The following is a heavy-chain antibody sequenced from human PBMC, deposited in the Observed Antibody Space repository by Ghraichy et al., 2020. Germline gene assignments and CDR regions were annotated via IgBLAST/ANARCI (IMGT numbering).Heavy chain of an antibody. CDR3: ARDVNWGGEDYFDY. V-gene: IGHV4-30-2*01. J-gene: IGHJ4*02. CDR2: IYHSGST. CDR1: GGSISSGGYS. Sequence: SETLSLTCAVSGGSISSGGYSWSWIRQPPGKGLEWIGYIYHSGSTYYNPSLKSRVTISVDRSKNQFSLKLSSVTAADTAVYYCARDVNWGGEDYFDYWGQGTLVTVSS. D-gene: IGHD7-27*01.